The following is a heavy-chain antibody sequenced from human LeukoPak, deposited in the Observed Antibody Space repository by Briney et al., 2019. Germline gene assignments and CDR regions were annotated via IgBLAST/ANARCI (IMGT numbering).Heavy chain of an antibody. CDR1: GFTFSSYW. D-gene: IGHD3-10*01. J-gene: IGHJ5*02. Sequence: GGSLRLSCAASGFTFSSYWMSWVRQAPGKGLEWVANIKQDGSEKYYVDSVKGRFTISRDNAKNSLYLQMNSLRAEDTAVYYCAKGYYASGSYGWFDPWGQGTLVTVSS. V-gene: IGHV3-7*03. CDR2: IKQDGSEK. CDR3: AKGYYASGSYGWFDP.